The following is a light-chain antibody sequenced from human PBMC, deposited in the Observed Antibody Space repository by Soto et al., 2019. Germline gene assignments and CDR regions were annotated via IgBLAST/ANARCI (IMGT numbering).Light chain of an antibody. CDR2: EVS. CDR3: SSSTSSPPLGYV. Sequence: QSALTQPASVSGSPGQSITISCTGTSSDVGGYNFVSWYQQHPGKAPKLMIYEVSNRPSGVSNRFSGSKSGNTASLTISGLQAEDEADYYCSSSTSSPPLGYVFGTGTKVTVL. V-gene: IGLV2-14*01. CDR1: SSDVGGYNF. J-gene: IGLJ1*01.